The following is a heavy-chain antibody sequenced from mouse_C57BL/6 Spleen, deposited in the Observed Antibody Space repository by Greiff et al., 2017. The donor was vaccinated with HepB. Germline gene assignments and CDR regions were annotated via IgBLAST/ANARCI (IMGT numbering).Heavy chain of an antibody. V-gene: IGHV1-50*01. Sequence: QVQLQQPGAELVKPGASVKLSCKASGYTFTSYWMQWVKQRPGQGLEWIGEIDPSASYTNYNQKFKGKATLTVDTSSSTAYMQLSSLTSEDSAVYYCARRTTVPYFDYWGQSTTLTVSS. CDR2: IDPSASYT. J-gene: IGHJ2*01. CDR3: ARRTTVPYFDY. D-gene: IGHD1-1*01. CDR1: GYTFTSYW.